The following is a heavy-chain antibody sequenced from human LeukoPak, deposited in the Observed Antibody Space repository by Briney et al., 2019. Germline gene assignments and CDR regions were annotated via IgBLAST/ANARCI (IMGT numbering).Heavy chain of an antibody. CDR1: GGSISSYY. V-gene: IGHV4-59*01. J-gene: IGHJ4*02. Sequence: PSETLSLTCTAPGGSISSYYWSWIRQPPGKGLEWIGYIYYSGSTNYNPSLKSRVTISVDTSKNQFSLKLSSVTAADTAVYYCAREGGSGSYYILDWGQGTLVTVSS. CDR2: IYYSGST. CDR3: AREGGSGSYYILD. D-gene: IGHD3-10*01.